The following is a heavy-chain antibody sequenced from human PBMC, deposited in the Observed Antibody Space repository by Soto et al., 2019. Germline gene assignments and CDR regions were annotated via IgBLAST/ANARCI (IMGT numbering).Heavy chain of an antibody. CDR3: TIDGARYDYGGNDAFDI. J-gene: IGHJ3*02. Sequence: GGSLRLSCAASGFTFSNYEMNWVRQAPGKGLEWVSHISSSGSTIYYADSVKGRFTISRDKDKNSLYLQMNSLRAEDTAVYYYTIDGARYDYGGNDAFDIWGQGTMVTVSS. D-gene: IGHD4-17*01. CDR2: ISSSGSTI. V-gene: IGHV3-48*03. CDR1: GFTFSNYE.